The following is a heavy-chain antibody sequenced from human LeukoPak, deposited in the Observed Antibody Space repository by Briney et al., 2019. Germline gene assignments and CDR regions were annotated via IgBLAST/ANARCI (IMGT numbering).Heavy chain of an antibody. CDR2: IKQDGSEK. Sequence: PGGSLRLSCAASGFTFSSYWKSWVRQAPGKGLEWVANIKQDGSEKYYVDSVKCRFTISRDNAKNSLYLQMNSLRAEDTAVYHCARDQAGSAAAVTFDYWGQGTLVTVSS. D-gene: IGHD6-13*01. J-gene: IGHJ4*02. V-gene: IGHV3-7*03. CDR3: ARDQAGSAAAVTFDY. CDR1: GFTFSSYW.